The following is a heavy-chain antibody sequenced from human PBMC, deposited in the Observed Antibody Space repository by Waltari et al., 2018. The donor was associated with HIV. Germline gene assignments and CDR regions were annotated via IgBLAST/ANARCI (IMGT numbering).Heavy chain of an antibody. Sequence: EVQLVESGGGLVQPGGSLRLSCAASGFTFSSYSMNWVRQAPGKGLEWVSYISSSSSTIYYADSVKGRFTISRDNAKNSLYLQMYSLRDEDTAVYYCARDLVQQPSVPGGPNQLDWGQGTMVTVSS. CDR3: ARDLVQQPSVPGGPNQLD. CDR1: GFTFSSYS. J-gene: IGHJ3*01. CDR2: ISSSSSTI. V-gene: IGHV3-48*02. D-gene: IGHD1-1*01.